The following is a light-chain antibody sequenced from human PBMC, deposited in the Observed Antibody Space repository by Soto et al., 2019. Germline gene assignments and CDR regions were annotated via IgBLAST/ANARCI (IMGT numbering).Light chain of an antibody. CDR1: SDDVGGYNY. Sequence: QSVLTQPASVSGSPGQSITISCTGTSDDVGGYNYVSWYQHHPGEAPKLVIYEVYNRASGVSNRLSGSKSGNTAFLTISGLQADDEADYYCCSKTSTISYVFGSGTKVTVL. V-gene: IGLV2-14*01. CDR2: EVY. CDR3: CSKTSTISYV. J-gene: IGLJ1*01.